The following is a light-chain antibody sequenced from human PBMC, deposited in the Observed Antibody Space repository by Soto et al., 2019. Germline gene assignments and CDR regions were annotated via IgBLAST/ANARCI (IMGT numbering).Light chain of an antibody. V-gene: IGLV7-43*01. CDR2: STS. CDR3: LLYYGGAHV. Sequence: QSVLTQEPSLTVSPGRRVTLTCASSTGAVTSGYYPSWYQQQPGQAPRPLTYSTSNRPSWTPARFSGSHLGGKAALTLPGVQPEDEAEYYCLLYYGGAHVFGTGTKVTVL. CDR1: TGAVTSGYY. J-gene: IGLJ1*01.